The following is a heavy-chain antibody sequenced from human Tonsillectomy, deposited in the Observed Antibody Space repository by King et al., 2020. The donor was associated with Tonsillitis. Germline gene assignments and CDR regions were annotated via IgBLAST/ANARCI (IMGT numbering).Heavy chain of an antibody. J-gene: IGHJ6*02. D-gene: IGHD3-16*01. CDR1: GFTFSSYA. Sequence: VRLVESGGGLVQPGGSLRLSCAASGFTFSSYAMSWVRQAPGKGLEWVSAISGSGGSTYYADSVKGRFTISRDNSKNTLYLQMNSLRAEDTAVYYCAGGGGLGQYYYYGMDVWGQGTTVTVSS. V-gene: IGHV3-23*04. CDR3: AGGGGLGQYYYYGMDV. CDR2: ISGSGGST.